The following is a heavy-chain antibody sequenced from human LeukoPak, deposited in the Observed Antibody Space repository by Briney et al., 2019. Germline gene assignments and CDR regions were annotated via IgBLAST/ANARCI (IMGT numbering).Heavy chain of an antibody. Sequence: GGSLRLSCAASGFTFSSYGMHWVRQAPGKGLEWVAVICYDGSNKYYADSVKGRFTISRDNSKNTLYLQMNSLRAEDTAVYYCAKGLMYYYDSSGYGWFDPWGQGTLVTVSS. J-gene: IGHJ5*02. CDR1: GFTFSSYG. V-gene: IGHV3-33*06. D-gene: IGHD3-22*01. CDR3: AKGLMYYYDSSGYGWFDP. CDR2: ICYDGSNK.